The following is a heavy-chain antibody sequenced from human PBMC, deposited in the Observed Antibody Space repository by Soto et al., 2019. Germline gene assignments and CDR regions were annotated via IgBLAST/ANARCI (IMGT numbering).Heavy chain of an antibody. V-gene: IGHV3-33*01. Sequence: QVQLVESGGGVVQPGRSLRLSCAASGFTFDHYAMHWVRQAPGKGLEWVAVLWSDGRSKYYADSVKGRFTISRDSSKNTLYLQMNSLRAEDTAVFYCASDPSGPAATPYYFDYWGQGTRVTVSS. CDR3: ASDPSGPAATPYYFDY. J-gene: IGHJ4*02. D-gene: IGHD2-2*02. CDR2: LWSDGRSK. CDR1: GFTFDHYA.